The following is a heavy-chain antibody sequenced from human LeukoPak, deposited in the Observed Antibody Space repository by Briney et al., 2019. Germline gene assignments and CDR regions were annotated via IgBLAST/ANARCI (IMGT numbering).Heavy chain of an antibody. V-gene: IGHV4-4*07. CDR2: IYTSGST. J-gene: IGHJ5*02. D-gene: IGHD2-2*01. Sequence: SETLSLTCTVSGGSISSYYWSWIRQPAGKGLEWIGRIYTSGSTNYNPSLKSRVTISVDTSKNQFSLKLSSVTAADTAVYYCARGGYCSSTSCSLNWFDPWGQGTLVTVSS. CDR3: ARGGYCSSTSCSLNWFDP. CDR1: GGSISSYY.